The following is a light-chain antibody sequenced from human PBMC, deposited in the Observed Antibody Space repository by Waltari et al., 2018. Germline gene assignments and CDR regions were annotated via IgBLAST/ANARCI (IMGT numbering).Light chain of an antibody. J-gene: IGKJ1*01. CDR2: AAS. V-gene: IGKV1-39*01. Sequence: DIQMTQSPSSLSASVGDRVTITCRASQSIARYLNWYQQQPGKAPKHLIYAASSLQSGVPSRFTGSASGTDFTLTISSLQPEDFATYYCQQSYSTPQTFGQGTKVDVK. CDR3: QQSYSTPQT. CDR1: QSIARY.